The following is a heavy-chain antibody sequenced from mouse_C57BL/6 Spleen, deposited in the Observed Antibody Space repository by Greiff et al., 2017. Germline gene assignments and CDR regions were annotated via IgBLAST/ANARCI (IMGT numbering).Heavy chain of an antibody. V-gene: IGHV1-82*01. Sequence: QVQLQQSGPELVKPGASVKISCKASGYAFSSSWMNWVKQRPGKGLEWIGRIYPGDGDTNYNGKFKGKATLTADKSSSTAYMQLSSLTSEDSAVYFCARGGDYDLSFAYWGQGTLVTVSA. CDR1: GYAFSSSW. CDR2: IYPGDGDT. J-gene: IGHJ3*01. CDR3: ARGGDYDLSFAY. D-gene: IGHD2-4*01.